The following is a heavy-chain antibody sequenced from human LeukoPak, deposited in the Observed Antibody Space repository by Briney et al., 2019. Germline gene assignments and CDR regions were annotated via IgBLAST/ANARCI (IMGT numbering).Heavy chain of an antibody. J-gene: IGHJ4*02. CDR2: IRSKTNSYAT. Sequence: GGSLRLSCAASGFTFSSYGMHWVRQASGKGLEWVGRIRSKTNSYATAYAASVKGRFTISRDDSKNTAYLQMNSLKTEDTAVYYCSSGGFCTSTSCYGENWGQGTLVTVSS. CDR1: GFTFSSYG. CDR3: SSGGFCTSTSCYGEN. D-gene: IGHD2-2*01. V-gene: IGHV3-73*01.